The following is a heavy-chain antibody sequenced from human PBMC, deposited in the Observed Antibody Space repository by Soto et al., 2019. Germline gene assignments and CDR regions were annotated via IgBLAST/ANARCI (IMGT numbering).Heavy chain of an antibody. CDR2: IDPKSGGT. V-gene: IGHV1-2*02. CDR1: GPTFITYF. D-gene: IGHD2-2*01. Sequence: QLQLVQSGAQVTKPGASVKVSCRISGPTFITYFIHWVRQAHGQGLERMGWIDPKSGGTTDEQQLRGSVTMTRDTSINTAYMDLNRRTSDDTAMYYWTRVSVDVPAWGQGTLITVSS. CDR3: TRVSVDVPA. J-gene: IGHJ4*02.